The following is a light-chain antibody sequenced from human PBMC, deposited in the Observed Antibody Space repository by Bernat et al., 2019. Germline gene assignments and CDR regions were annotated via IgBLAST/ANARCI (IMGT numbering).Light chain of an antibody. V-gene: IGKV1-39*01. CDR1: RSISSY. Sequence: DIQMTQSPSSLSASVGDTVTITCRAGRSISSYLNWYQQNPGKAPKFLIYGASTLQTGVPSRFSASGSGTDFTLTISSLHPEDFATYYCQQSYSTPLTFGGGTTVELK. CDR3: QQSYSTPLT. CDR2: GAS. J-gene: IGKJ4*01.